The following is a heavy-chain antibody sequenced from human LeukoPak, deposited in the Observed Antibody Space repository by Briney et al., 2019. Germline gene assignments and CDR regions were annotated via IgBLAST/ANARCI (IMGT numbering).Heavy chain of an antibody. CDR3: ARRTLSYGSGSSMDY. V-gene: IGHV4-39*01. Sequence: SETLSLTCTVSGGSISSSSYYWGWIRQPPGKGLEWIGSIYYSGSTYYNPSLKSRVTISVDTSKNQFSLKLSSVTAADTAVYYCARRTLSYGSGSSMDYWGQGTLVTVSS. CDR2: IYYSGST. D-gene: IGHD3-10*01. CDR1: GGSISSSSYY. J-gene: IGHJ4*02.